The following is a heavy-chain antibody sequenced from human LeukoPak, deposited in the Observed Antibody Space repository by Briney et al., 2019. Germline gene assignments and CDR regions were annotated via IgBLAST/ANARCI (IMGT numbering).Heavy chain of an antibody. V-gene: IGHV4-34*01. D-gene: IGHD1-26*01. CDR2: INHRGST. CDR3: SREEKVEELLADF. CDR1: GGSFSDYY. Sequence: SETLSLTCAVYGGSFSDYYWAWFRQPPGKGPEWIAAINHRGSTDYNPSLKSRVTISVDTSKKQFSLKLSSVTAADTAVYYCSREEKVEELLADFWGQGTLVTVSS. J-gene: IGHJ4*02.